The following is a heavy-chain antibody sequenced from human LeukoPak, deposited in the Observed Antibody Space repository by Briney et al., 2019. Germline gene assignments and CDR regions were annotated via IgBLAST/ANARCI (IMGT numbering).Heavy chain of an antibody. V-gene: IGHV3-23*01. CDR3: AKGAPVGGNRHFDY. CDR2: ISGSGSGFGSDT. J-gene: IGHJ4*02. Sequence: SGGSLRLSCVASGFSFSSYDMSWVRQAPGKGLEWVSGISGSGSGFGSDTKYADSVNRRFTISKDNSKTTIYLQMNSLSTEDTAVYYCAKGAPVGGNRHFDYWGQGTVVTVSS. CDR1: GFSFSSYD. D-gene: IGHD1-26*01.